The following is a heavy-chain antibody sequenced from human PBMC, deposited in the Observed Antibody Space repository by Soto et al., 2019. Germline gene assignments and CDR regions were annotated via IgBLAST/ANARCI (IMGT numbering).Heavy chain of an antibody. CDR3: ARGYCSSTSCYGWFDP. Sequence: SETLSLTCAVSGGSISSSNWWSWVRQPPGKGLEWIGEIYHSGSTNYNPSLKSRVTISVDKSKNQFSLKLSSVTAADTAVYYCARGYCSSTSCYGWFDPWGQGTLVTVSS. D-gene: IGHD2-2*01. CDR2: IYHSGST. CDR1: GGSISSSNW. J-gene: IGHJ5*02. V-gene: IGHV4-4*02.